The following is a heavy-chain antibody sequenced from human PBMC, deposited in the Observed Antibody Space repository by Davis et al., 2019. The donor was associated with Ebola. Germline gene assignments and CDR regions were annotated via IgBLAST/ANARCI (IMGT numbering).Heavy chain of an antibody. CDR3: ARRGGSGYDGY. Sequence: GGSLRLSCAASGFPFSSYAMHWVRQAPGKGLEWVALISYDGSNNYYADSVKGRFTISRDNSKNTLYLQMNSLRPEDTAVYYCARRGGSGYDGYWGQGTLVTVSA. D-gene: IGHD5-12*01. CDR1: GFPFSSYA. J-gene: IGHJ4*02. CDR2: ISYDGSNN. V-gene: IGHV3-30-3*01.